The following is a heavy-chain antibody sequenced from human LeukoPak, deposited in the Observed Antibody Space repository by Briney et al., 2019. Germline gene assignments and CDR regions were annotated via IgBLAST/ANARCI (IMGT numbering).Heavy chain of an antibody. Sequence: PSETLSLTCTVSGGSISSSSYYWGWIRQPPGKGLEWIGSIYYSGSTYYNPSLKSRVTISVDTSKNQFSLKLSSVTAADTAVYYCARNPYYDFWSGIAGASPDYYMDVWGKGTTVTVSS. J-gene: IGHJ6*03. D-gene: IGHD3-3*01. CDR3: ARNPYYDFWSGIAGASPDYYMDV. CDR2: IYYSGST. V-gene: IGHV4-39*07. CDR1: GGSISSSSYY.